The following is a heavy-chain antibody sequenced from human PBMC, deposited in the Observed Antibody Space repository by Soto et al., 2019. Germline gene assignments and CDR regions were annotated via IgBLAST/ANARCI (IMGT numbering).Heavy chain of an antibody. CDR2: VNYDGSTT. D-gene: IGHD3-22*01. CDR3: ARDSGYSYGDVYFDY. V-gene: IGHV3-74*01. CDR1: GFTFSSYW. Sequence: VQLVQTGGGLVQPGGSLRLSCAASGFTFSSYWMFWVRQAPGKGLVWVSRVNYDGSTTTYADSVKGRFTISRDNAKNTLYLQMNSLRAEDTAVYYCARDSGYSYGDVYFDYWGQGSLVTVSS. J-gene: IGHJ4*02.